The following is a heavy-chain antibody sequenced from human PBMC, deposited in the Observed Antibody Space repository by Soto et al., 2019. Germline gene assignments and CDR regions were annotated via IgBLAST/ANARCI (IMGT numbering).Heavy chain of an antibody. CDR3: ARGSYYSGWV. D-gene: IGHD6-19*01. V-gene: IGHV6-1*01. CDR1: GDSVSSTSAA. Sequence: PSQTLSLTCAISGDSVSSTSAAWSWIRQSPSRGLEWLGRTYYRSEWYSDYAVSVKSRITINPDTSKNQFSLQLNSVTPEDTAVYYCARGSYYSGWVWGQGTLVTV. CDR2: TYYRSEWYS. J-gene: IGHJ4*02.